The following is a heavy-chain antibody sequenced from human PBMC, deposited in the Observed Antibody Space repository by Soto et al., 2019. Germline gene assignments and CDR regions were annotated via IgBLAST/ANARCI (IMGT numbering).Heavy chain of an antibody. D-gene: IGHD2-2*01. V-gene: IGHV3-30*18. CDR2: ISYDGSTN. CDR3: AKTLGFCASTTCSRDFYYYYGMDV. CDR1: RFTFNTYV. J-gene: IGHJ6*02. Sequence: GGSLRLSCAASRFTFNTYVLHWVRQSPGKGLEWLAVISYDGSTNFYADSVKGRFTISRDNPKNTLFLQMNSLRPEDTAVYYCAKTLGFCASTTCSRDFYYYYGMDVWGPGTTVTVSS.